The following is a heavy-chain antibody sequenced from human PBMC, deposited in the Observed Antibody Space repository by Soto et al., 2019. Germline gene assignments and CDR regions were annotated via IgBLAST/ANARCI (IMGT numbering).Heavy chain of an antibody. V-gene: IGHV3-23*01. J-gene: IGHJ4*02. Sequence: GGSLRLSCATSGFPFYVYGMTWVRQAPGKGLEWVSGISGSGGNTYNADSVKGRFTISRDNSKNTLFLQMNSLGVEDTAVYYRARGGGGGLFEHWGQGVLVTVSS. CDR2: ISGSGGNT. D-gene: IGHD2-21*01. CDR1: GFPFYVYG. CDR3: ARGGGGGLFEH.